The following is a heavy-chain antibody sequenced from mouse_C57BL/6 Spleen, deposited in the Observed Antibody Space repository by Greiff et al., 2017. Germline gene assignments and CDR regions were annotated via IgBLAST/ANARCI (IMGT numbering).Heavy chain of an antibody. CDR2: IDPNSGGT. CDR1: GYTFTSYW. Sequence: VQLQQPGAELVKPGASVKLSCKASGYTFTSYWMHWVKQRPGRGLEWMGRIDPNSGGTKYNEKFKSKATLTVDKPSSTAYMQLSSLTSEDSAVYYCARSLYSSYVGHYAMDYWGQGTSVTVSS. J-gene: IGHJ4*01. CDR3: ARSLYSSYVGHYAMDY. D-gene: IGHD2-5*01. V-gene: IGHV1-72*01.